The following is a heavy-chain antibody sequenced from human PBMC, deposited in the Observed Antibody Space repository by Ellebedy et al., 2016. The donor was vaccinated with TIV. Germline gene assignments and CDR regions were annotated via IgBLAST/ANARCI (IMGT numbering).Heavy chain of an antibody. V-gene: IGHV3-30*02. CDR3: AKDFQGRRGPIITMIRGYGMDV. D-gene: IGHD3-10*01. J-gene: IGHJ6*02. CDR2: IRFDGSYK. CDR1: GFIFSSYG. Sequence: PGGSLRLSCAASGFIFSSYGMHWVRQAPGKGLEWVAYIRFDGSYKNYAASVKGRFTITRDNSKNTLSLQMMSLRPEDTAVYYCAKDFQGRRGPIITMIRGYGMDVWGQGTTVTASS.